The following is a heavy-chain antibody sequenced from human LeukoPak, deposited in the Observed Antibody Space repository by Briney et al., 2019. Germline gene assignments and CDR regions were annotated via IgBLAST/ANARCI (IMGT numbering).Heavy chain of an antibody. J-gene: IGHJ5*02. Sequence: ASVKVSCTASGYIFSKYALHWVRQAPGQRLEWMGWINAGNGNTRYSQKFQGRVNITRDTSASTGYMELSGLRSEDTAVYYCLSPGWHHGNWLDPWGQGTLVTVSS. D-gene: IGHD6-19*01. CDR2: INAGNGNT. CDR1: GYIFSKYA. V-gene: IGHV1-3*01. CDR3: LSPGWHHGNWLDP.